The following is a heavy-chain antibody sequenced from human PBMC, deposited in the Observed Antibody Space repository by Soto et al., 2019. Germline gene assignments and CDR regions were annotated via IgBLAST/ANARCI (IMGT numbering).Heavy chain of an antibody. CDR2: IWHDGSNK. D-gene: IGHD2-2*01. CDR1: GFTFSSYG. Sequence: QVQLVESGGGVVQPGRSLRLSCAASGFTFSSYGMHWVRQAPGKGLEWVAVIWHDGSNKYYADSVKGRFTISRDNSKNTLYLQMNSLRAEDTAVYYCARAMYCSSTGCYEGAFDIWGQGTMVTVSS. J-gene: IGHJ3*02. V-gene: IGHV3-33*01. CDR3: ARAMYCSSTGCYEGAFDI.